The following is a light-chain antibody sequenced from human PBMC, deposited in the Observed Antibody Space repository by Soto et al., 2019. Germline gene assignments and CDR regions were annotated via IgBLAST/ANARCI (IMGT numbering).Light chain of an antibody. CDR3: QQYNSYWLT. Sequence: DIHITRSPSSLSASVVDRVTITCLASLPISNYLAWYQQKPGKIPNLLIYAASTLQAGVPSRFSGSGSGTEFILTISNLQPDDFATYYCQQYNSYWLTFGGGTKVDIK. J-gene: IGKJ4*01. V-gene: IGKV1-27*01. CDR2: AAS. CDR1: LPISNY.